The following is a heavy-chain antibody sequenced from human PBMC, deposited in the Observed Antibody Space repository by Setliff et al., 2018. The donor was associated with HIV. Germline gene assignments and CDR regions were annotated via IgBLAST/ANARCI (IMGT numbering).Heavy chain of an antibody. CDR2: TYNSGDT. D-gene: IGHD2-15*01. J-gene: IGHJ4*02. Sequence: PSETLSLTCNVSGGSVSRYSWSWIRQPPGKGLEWIGHTYNSGDTDYSPSLESRVTISVDTSKNQFSLKLRSVAAADTAVYFCARALRWSAPLDHWGLGTLVTVSS. CDR3: ARALRWSAPLDH. V-gene: IGHV4-59*02. CDR1: GGSVSRYS.